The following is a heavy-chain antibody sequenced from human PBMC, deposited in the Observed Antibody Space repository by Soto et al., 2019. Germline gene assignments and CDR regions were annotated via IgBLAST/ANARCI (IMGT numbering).Heavy chain of an antibody. V-gene: IGHV3-7*05. CDR2: IRQDGSEK. CDR3: ARDVGGSGSYIYSYYYYYGMDV. D-gene: IGHD3-10*01. CDR1: GFTFSSYW. J-gene: IGHJ6*02. Sequence: PGGSLRLSCAASGFTFSSYWMSWVRQAPGKGLEWVANIRQDGSEKYYVDSVKGRFTISRDNAKNSLYLQMNSLRAEDTAVYYCARDVGGSGSYIYSYYYYYGMDVWGQGTTVTVSS.